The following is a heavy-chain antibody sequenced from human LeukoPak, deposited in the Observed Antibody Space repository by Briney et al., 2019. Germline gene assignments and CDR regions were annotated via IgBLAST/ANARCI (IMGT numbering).Heavy chain of an antibody. V-gene: IGHV3-30-3*01. Sequence: GGSLRLSCAASGFTFSSYWMSWVRQAPGKGLEWVAVISYDGSNKYYADSVKGRFTISRDNSKNTLYLQMNSLRAEDTAVYYCAREYYYDSSGYYDYWGQGTLVTVSS. CDR3: AREYYYDSSGYYDY. CDR1: GFTFSSYW. D-gene: IGHD3-22*01. CDR2: ISYDGSNK. J-gene: IGHJ4*02.